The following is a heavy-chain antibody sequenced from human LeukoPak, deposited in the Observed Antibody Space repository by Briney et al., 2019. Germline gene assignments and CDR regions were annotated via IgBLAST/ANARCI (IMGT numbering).Heavy chain of an antibody. D-gene: IGHD3-10*01. CDR1: GFTFSSYS. J-gene: IGHJ4*02. CDR2: ISSGGSTI. CDR3: ARDKYSHDSGNSLRYDY. V-gene: IGHV3-48*04. Sequence: GGSLRLFCAASGFTFSSYSMNWVRQAPGKGLEWISYISSGGSTIYNADSVKGRFTISRDNTKNSLYLQMNSLRAEDTAVYYCARDKYSHDSGNSLRYDYWGQGTLVTVSS.